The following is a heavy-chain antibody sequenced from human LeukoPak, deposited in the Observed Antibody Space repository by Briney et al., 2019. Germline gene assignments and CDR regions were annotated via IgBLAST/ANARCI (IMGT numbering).Heavy chain of an antibody. CDR3: ARVGARYCSSTSCYFDY. J-gene: IGHJ4*02. CDR2: IKQDGSEK. CDR1: GFTFSSYW. V-gene: IGHV3-7*01. Sequence: PGGSLRLSCEASGFTFSSYWMSWVRQAPGKGLEWVANIKQDGSEKFYVDSVKGRFTISRDNAKNSLYLQMNSLRAEDTAVYYCARVGARYCSSTSCYFDYWGQGTLVTVPS. D-gene: IGHD2-2*01.